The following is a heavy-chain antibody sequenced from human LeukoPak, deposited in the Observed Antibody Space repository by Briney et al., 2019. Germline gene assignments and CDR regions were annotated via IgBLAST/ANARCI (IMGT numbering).Heavy chain of an antibody. CDR2: ISGSGGST. V-gene: IGHV3-23*01. J-gene: IGHJ4*02. CDR1: GFTFSNKA. CDR3: AKATYYYDSSGYYWWNFDY. D-gene: IGHD3-22*01. Sequence: GGSLRLSCAASGFTFSNKAMSWVRQAPGKGLEWVSTISGSGGSTYYADSVKGRFTISRDNSKNTLYLQMNSLRAEDTAVYYCAKATYYYDSSGYYWWNFDYWGQGTLVTVSS.